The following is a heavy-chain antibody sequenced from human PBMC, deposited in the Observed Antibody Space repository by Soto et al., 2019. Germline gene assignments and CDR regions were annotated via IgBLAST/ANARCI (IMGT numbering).Heavy chain of an antibody. Sequence: QVQLQESGPGLVKPSGTLSLTCAVSGGSISSTKWWTWVRQPPGKGLEWIAEISHSEGSNYNPSLKSRVAMSLDNSKNQCSLRLSSVTAADTAVYYCATQTSSYTWDVWGQGTTVTVS. CDR1: GGSISSTKW. J-gene: IGHJ6*02. D-gene: IGHD2-2*01. CDR2: ISHSEGS. V-gene: IGHV4-4*02. CDR3: ATQTSSYTWDV.